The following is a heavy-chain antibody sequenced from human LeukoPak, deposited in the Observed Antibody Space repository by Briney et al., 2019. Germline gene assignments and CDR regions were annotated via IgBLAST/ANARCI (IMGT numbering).Heavy chain of an antibody. CDR1: GFTFSSYA. CDR3: ASVAASRGSDIADY. CDR2: ISSNGGST. J-gene: IGHJ4*02. V-gene: IGHV3-64*01. D-gene: IGHD6-6*01. Sequence: GGSLRLSCAASGFTFSSYAMHWVRQAPGKGLVYVLAISSNGGSTYYANSVKGRFTISRDNSKNTLYLQMGSLRAEDMAVYYCASVAASRGSDIADYWGQGTLVTVSS.